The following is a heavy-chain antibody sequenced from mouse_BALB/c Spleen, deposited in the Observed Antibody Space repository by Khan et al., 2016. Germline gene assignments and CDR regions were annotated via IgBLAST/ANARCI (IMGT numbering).Heavy chain of an antibody. Sequence: EVELVESGGGLVQPGGSLKLSCAASGFTFSTYAMSWVRQTPDKRLELVATINSNGGSTYNPDNVKGRFTISRDNAKNTQYQQMSGPKSEDTAMSYCAGMRQAVNYWGQGSSVTVSS. J-gene: IGHJ4*01. CDR3: AGMRQAVNY. CDR1: GFTFSTYA. V-gene: IGHV5-6-3*01. CDR2: INSNGGST.